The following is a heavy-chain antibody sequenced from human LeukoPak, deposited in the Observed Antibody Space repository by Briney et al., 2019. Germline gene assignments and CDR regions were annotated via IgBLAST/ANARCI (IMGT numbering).Heavy chain of an antibody. CDR3: AKDSSNYDILTGPGY. CDR1: RFTFSSYT. D-gene: IGHD3-9*01. CDR2: IDPSSTYI. J-gene: IGHJ4*02. Sequence: GGSLRLSCSASRFTFSSYTMNWVRQAPGKGLEWVSSIDPSSTYIYYADSVKGRFTISRDNAQNSLYLQMNSLRAEDTAVYYCAKDSSNYDILTGPGYWGQGTPVTVSS. V-gene: IGHV3-21*01.